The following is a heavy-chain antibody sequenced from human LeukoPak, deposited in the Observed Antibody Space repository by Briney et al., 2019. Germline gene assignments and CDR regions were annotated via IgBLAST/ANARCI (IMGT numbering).Heavy chain of an antibody. CDR3: ARHPTVTGYGNDAFDI. Sequence: PSETLSLTCSVSGDSIRSYYWSWIRQPPGKGLEWVGSISYIGSTHSNPSLRSRVTISVDTSKNQFSLRLSSVTAADTAIYYCARHPTVTGYGNDAFDIWGQGTMVTVSS. D-gene: IGHD3-9*01. V-gene: IGHV4-59*08. CDR2: ISYIGST. J-gene: IGHJ3*02. CDR1: GDSIRSYY.